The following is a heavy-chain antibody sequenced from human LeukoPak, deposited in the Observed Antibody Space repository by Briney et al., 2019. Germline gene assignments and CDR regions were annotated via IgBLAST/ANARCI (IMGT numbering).Heavy chain of an antibody. CDR3: ASQIGTTGYYYYYMDV. Sequence: PGGSLRLSCAASGFTFSSYAMSWVRQAPGKGLEWVSAICGSGGSTYYADSVKGRFTISRDNSKNTLYLQMNSLRAEDTAVYYCASQIGTTGYYYYYMDVWGKGTTVTVSS. CDR1: GFTFSSYA. D-gene: IGHD1-7*01. V-gene: IGHV3-23*01. J-gene: IGHJ6*03. CDR2: ICGSGGST.